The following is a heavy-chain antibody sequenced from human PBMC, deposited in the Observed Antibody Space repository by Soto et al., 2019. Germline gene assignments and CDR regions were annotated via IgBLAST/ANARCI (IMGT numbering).Heavy chain of an antibody. CDR3: ARLQKRGYSYGYYYYYYGMDV. J-gene: IGHJ6*02. CDR2: IYPGDSDT. Sequence: GESLKISCKGSGYSFTSYWIGWVRQMPGKCLEWLGIIYPGDSDTRYSPSFQGQVTISADKSIRTAYLQWSSLKASETAMYYCARLQKRGYSYGYYYYYYGMDVWGQGTTVTVS. D-gene: IGHD5-18*01. CDR1: GYSFTSYW. V-gene: IGHV5-51*01.